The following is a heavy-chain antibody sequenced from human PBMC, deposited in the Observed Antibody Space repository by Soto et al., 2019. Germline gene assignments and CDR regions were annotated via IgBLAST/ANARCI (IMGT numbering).Heavy chain of an antibody. CDR3: AGVRGTAGKRYFDY. V-gene: IGHV4-59*01. Sequence: QVQLQESGPRLVKPSETLSLTCTVSGGSMIAYYWNWMRQPPGKGLQWIGYTYYSGSTTYNPSLKSRVTISVDSSKNQFSLKLDSVTPADTAVYYCAGVRGTAGKRYFDYWGPGTLVTVSS. D-gene: IGHD6-13*01. CDR2: TYYSGST. J-gene: IGHJ4*02. CDR1: GGSMIAYY.